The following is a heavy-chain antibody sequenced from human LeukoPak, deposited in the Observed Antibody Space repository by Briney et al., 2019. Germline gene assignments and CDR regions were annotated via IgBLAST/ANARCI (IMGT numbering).Heavy chain of an antibody. V-gene: IGHV4-59*01. D-gene: IGHD1-26*01. J-gene: IGHJ4*02. Sequence: PSETLSLTCTVSGGSISSYYWSWIRQPPGKGLEWIGYIYYSGSTNYNPSLKSRVTISVDTSKNQFSLKLTSVTAADTAVYYCASTSSYSGSYYFDYWGQGTLVTVSS. CDR2: IYYSGST. CDR1: GGSISSYY. CDR3: ASTSSYSGSYYFDY.